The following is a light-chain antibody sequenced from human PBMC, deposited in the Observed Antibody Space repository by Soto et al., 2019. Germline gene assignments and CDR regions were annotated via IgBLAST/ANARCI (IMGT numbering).Light chain of an antibody. V-gene: IGKV3-20*01. Sequence: ESVLTQSPGTLSLSPGERATLSCMASQIIDTNTLAGYQQKPGQAPRLLIYGTSSRATGIPDRFSGGGSGTDFILTISRLEPEDFAVYYCHQYGRTFGQGTKVEIK. J-gene: IGKJ1*01. CDR1: QIIDTNT. CDR2: GTS. CDR3: HQYGRT.